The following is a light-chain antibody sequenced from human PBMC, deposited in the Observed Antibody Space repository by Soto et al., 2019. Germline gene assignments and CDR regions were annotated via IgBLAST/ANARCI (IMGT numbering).Light chain of an antibody. Sequence: DIQMTQSPSSVSASLGDRVTITCRSSEDISTWLAWYQQKPGKAPKLLIYAASSLQCGVPSRFSGSGSGTDFTLTISSLQHEDFANYYCQHADSFHLITFGQGTRLEIK. CDR1: EDISTW. V-gene: IGKV1-12*01. J-gene: IGKJ5*01. CDR3: QHADSFHLIT. CDR2: AAS.